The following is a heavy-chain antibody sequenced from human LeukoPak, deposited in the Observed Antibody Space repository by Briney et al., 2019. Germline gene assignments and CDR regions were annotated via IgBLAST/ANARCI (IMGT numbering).Heavy chain of an antibody. CDR3: AKDRVAAAGTNWFDP. CDR1: GFTFRNYA. J-gene: IGHJ5*02. D-gene: IGHD6-13*01. CDR2: ISGSGGST. Sequence: PGGSLRLSCAASGFTFRNYAMSWVRQAPGKGLEWVSAISGSGGSTYYADSVKGRFTISRDNSKNTLYLQMNSLRAEDTAVYYCAKDRVAAAGTNWFDPWGQGTLVTVSS. V-gene: IGHV3-23*01.